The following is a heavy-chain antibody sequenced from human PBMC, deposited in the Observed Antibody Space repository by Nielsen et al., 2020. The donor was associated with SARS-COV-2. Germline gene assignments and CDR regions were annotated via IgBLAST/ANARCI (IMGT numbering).Heavy chain of an antibody. D-gene: IGHD6-13*01. V-gene: IGHV3-23*01. J-gene: IGHJ6*02. Sequence: GESLKISCAASGFTFSNYAISWVRQAPGKGLEWVSAFGGSGDRTYYADSVKGRFTISRDNSKNTLYLQMNSLRADDTAVFYCAKAVRKRVAADVPYSFGLDVWGQGTTVTVSS. CDR1: GFTFSNYA. CDR3: AKAVRKRVAADVPYSFGLDV. CDR2: FGGSGDRT.